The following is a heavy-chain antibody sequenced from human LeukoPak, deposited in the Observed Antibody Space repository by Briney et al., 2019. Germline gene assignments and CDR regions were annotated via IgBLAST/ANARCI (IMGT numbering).Heavy chain of an antibody. CDR1: GFTFSDYY. CDR3: ATGRSCTTCYLPDY. CDR2: ISSSGSTI. Sequence: GGSLRLSCAASGFTFSDYYMSWIRQAPGKGLEWVSYISSSGSTIYYADSVKGRFTISRDNAKNSLYLQMNSLRAEDTAVYHCATGRSCTTCYLPDYWGQGTLVTVSS. D-gene: IGHD2-2*01. V-gene: IGHV3-11*04. J-gene: IGHJ4*02.